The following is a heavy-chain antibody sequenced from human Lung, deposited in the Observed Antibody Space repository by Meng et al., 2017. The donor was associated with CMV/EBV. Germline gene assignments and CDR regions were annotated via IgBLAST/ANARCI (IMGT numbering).Heavy chain of an antibody. CDR1: SFSGYY. D-gene: IGHD2-2*01. CDR2: INHSGST. CDR3: ARVGGYCSSTSCDNWFDP. J-gene: IGHJ5*02. Sequence: SFSGYYWRWLRQPPGKGLEWIGEINHSGSTNYHPSLKSRVTISVDTSKNQFSLKLSSVTAADTAVYYCARVGGYCSSTSCDNWFDPWGQGTLVTVSS. V-gene: IGHV4-34*01.